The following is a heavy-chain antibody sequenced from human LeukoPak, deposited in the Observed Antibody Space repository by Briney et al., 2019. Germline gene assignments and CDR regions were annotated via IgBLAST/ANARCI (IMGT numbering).Heavy chain of an antibody. CDR1: GYTFTSYA. Sequence: ASVKVSCKASGYTFTSYAMHWVRRAPGQRLEWMGWINADNGNTKYSQKFQGRVTITRDTSASTAYMELSSLRSEDTAVYYCARGGDLRYFDWLLFVFDYWGQGTLVTVSS. J-gene: IGHJ4*02. CDR2: INADNGNT. CDR3: ARGGDLRYFDWLLFVFDY. V-gene: IGHV1-3*01. D-gene: IGHD3-9*01.